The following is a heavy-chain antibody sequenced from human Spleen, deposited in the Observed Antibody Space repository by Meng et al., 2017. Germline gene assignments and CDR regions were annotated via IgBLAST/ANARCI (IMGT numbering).Heavy chain of an antibody. V-gene: IGHV3-21*01. Sequence: GGSLRLSCAASGFTFSSYAMSWVRQAPGKGLEWVSSISSSGNYIYYADSVKGRFTTSRDNAKSSLYLQMNSLRAEDTAVYYCAKDLTPMVLNDAFDIWGQGTVVTVSS. CDR1: GFTFSSYA. D-gene: IGHD5-18*01. CDR2: ISSSGNYI. CDR3: AKDLTPMVLNDAFDI. J-gene: IGHJ3*02.